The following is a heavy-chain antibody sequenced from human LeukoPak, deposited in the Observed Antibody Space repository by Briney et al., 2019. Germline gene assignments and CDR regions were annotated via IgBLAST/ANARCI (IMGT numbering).Heavy chain of an antibody. D-gene: IGHD3-3*01. CDR2: IYVTGTP. J-gene: IGHJ5*02. V-gene: IGHV3-66*02. Sequence: GESLRLSCVASGFTVSRSYMSWVRQAPGKGLEWISVIYVTGTPKYADSVTGRFTISRDNSKNTVDLQMNKLRPEDTAVYYCARNSAYHFRSGYYLGGVDPWGQGTLVTVSS. CDR3: ARNSAYHFRSGYYLGGVDP. CDR1: GFTVSRSY.